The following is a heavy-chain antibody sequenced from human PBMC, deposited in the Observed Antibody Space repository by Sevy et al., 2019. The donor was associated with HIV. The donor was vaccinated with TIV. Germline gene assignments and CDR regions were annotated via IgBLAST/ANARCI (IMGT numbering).Heavy chain of an antibody. CDR2: ISSSSNTI. J-gene: IGHJ4*02. D-gene: IGHD6-6*01. CDR1: GFTFSTYN. V-gene: IGHV3-48*01. CDR3: TRGKGSSDY. Sequence: GGSLRLSCAASGFTFSTYNMNWVRQAPGKGLEWISYISSSSNTIDYADSVKGRFTISRDNAKSSVYLQMNSLRGEDTAVYYCTRGKGSSDYWGQGTLVTVSS.